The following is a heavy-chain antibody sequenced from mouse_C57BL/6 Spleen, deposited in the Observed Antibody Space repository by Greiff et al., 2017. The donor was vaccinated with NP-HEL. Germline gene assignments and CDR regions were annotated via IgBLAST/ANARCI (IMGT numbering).Heavy chain of an antibody. CDR1: GYTFTSYW. CDR2: IHPNSGST. CDR3: ARCGAAQASFAY. V-gene: IGHV1-64*01. J-gene: IGHJ3*01. D-gene: IGHD3-2*02. Sequence: QVQLQQPGAELVKPGASVKLSCKASGYTFTSYWMHWVKQRPGQGLEWIGMIHPNSGSTNYNEKFKSKATLTVDKSSSTAYMQLSSLTSEDSAVYYCARCGAAQASFAYGGQGTLVTVSA.